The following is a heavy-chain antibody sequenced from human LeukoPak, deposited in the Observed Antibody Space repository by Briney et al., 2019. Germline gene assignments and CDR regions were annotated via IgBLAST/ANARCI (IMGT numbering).Heavy chain of an antibody. D-gene: IGHD3-10*01. V-gene: IGHV4-39*07. CDR2: IYYSGST. CDR1: GGSISSSSYY. CDR3: ARGMDYYGSGSLWWFDP. Sequence: SETLSLTCTVSGGSISSSSYYWGWIRQPPGKGLEWIGSIYYSGSTYYNPSLKSRVTISVDTSKNQFSLKLSSVTAADTAVYYCARGMDYYGSGSLWWFDPWGQGTLVTVSS. J-gene: IGHJ5*02.